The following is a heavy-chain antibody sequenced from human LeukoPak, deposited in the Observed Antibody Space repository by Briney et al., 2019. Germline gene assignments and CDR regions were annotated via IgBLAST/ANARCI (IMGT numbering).Heavy chain of an antibody. J-gene: IGHJ4*02. V-gene: IGHV3-11*01. CDR3: ARGLTGRYILTGYYNDY. CDR1: GFTFSDYY. CDR2: ISSSGTSI. D-gene: IGHD3-9*01. Sequence: GGSLRLSCAASGFTFSDYYMSWIRQAPGKGLEWVSYISSSGTSIYYADSVKGRFTLSRDNAKNSLYLQMNSLRAEDTAVYYCARGLTGRYILTGYYNDYWGQGTLVTDSS.